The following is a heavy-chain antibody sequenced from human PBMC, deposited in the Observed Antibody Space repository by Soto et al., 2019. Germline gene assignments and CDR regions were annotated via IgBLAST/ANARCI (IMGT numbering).Heavy chain of an antibody. CDR1: GYSISSGYY. J-gene: IGHJ6*02. Sequence: SETLSLTCAVSGYSISSGYYWGWLRQPPGKGLEWIGSMFYSGLTYYNPSLKSRVTLSVDTSKNQFSVRLNSVTAADTAVYYCAPLSVSLSGPYGIHVWGQGTTVTVSS. V-gene: IGHV4-38-2*01. D-gene: IGHD2-15*01. CDR3: APLSVSLSGPYGIHV. CDR2: MFYSGLT.